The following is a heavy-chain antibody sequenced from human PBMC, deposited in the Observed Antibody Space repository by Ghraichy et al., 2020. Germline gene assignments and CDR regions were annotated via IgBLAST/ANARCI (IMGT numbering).Heavy chain of an antibody. CDR2: TYYRSKWYN. D-gene: IGHD2-8*02. CDR3: AEGGRVVYAITWFDP. V-gene: IGHV6-1*01. J-gene: IGHJ5*02. CDR1: GDSVSSNSAA. Sequence: SQTLSLTCAISGDSVSSNSAAWNWIRQSPSRGLEWLGRTYYRSKWYNDYAVSVKSRITINPDTSKNQFSLQLNSVTPEDTAVYYRAEGGRVVYAITWFDPWGQGTLVTVSS.